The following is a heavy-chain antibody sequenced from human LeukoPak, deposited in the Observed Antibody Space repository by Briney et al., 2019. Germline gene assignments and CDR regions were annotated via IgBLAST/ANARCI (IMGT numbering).Heavy chain of an antibody. CDR1: VFTLSSYW. Sequence: GRSLRLSSAPSVFTLSSYWMHWVRQAPGKGLVWVSRINSDGSSTTYTDSVKGRFTIPRDNAKNTPYLQMNRRRAEDTAVYYFARIPPAASGPMWGQGTMVTVSS. CDR2: INSDGSST. CDR3: ARIPPAASGPM. V-gene: IGHV3-74*01. D-gene: IGHD6-13*01. J-gene: IGHJ3*01.